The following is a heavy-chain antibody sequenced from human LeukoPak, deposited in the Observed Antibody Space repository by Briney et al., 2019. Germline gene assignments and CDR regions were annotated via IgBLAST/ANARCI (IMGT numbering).Heavy chain of an antibody. CDR3: ARVGSGSYYWFDP. CDR2: INPNRGGT. CDR1: GYTFTGYY. J-gene: IGHJ5*02. Sequence: ASVKVSCNASGYTFTGYYMHWVRQAPGQGLEWMGWINPNRGGTNYAKKFQGRVTMTRDTSISTAYMELSRLRSDDTAVYYCARVGSGSYYWFDPWGQGTLVTVSS. V-gene: IGHV1-2*02. D-gene: IGHD3-10*01.